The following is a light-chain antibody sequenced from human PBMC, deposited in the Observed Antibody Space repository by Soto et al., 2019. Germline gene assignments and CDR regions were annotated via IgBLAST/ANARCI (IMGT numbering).Light chain of an antibody. CDR3: LQYTVHWT. CDR2: AAS. Sequence: DIQMSRSTSTLGAAVGSGDTITCRASQGISNYLAWYQQKPGKVPKLLIYAASTLQSGVPSRFIGSGYGTEFTLTISSLQPDDVATYYCLQYTVHWTFGQVTNVDFK. V-gene: IGKV1-27*01. CDR1: QGISNY. J-gene: IGKJ1*01.